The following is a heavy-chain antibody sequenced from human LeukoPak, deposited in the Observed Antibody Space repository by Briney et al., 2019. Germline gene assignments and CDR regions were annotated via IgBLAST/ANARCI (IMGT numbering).Heavy chain of an antibody. CDR1: GGTFSSYA. CDR3: ARSGYCSSTSCFHYYYYGMDV. D-gene: IGHD2-2*03. V-gene: IGHV1-69*01. J-gene: IGHJ6*02. Sequence: ASVKVSCKASGGTFSSYAISWVRQAPGQGLEWMGGIIPIFGTANYAQKFQGRVTITADESTSTAYMELGSLRSEDTAVYYCARSGYCSSTSCFHYYYYGMDVWGQGTTVTVSS. CDR2: IIPIFGTA.